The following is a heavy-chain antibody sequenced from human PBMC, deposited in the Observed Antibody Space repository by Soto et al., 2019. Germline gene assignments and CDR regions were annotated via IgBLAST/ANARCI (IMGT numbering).Heavy chain of an antibody. CDR2: IYHSGSV. CDR3: ARMFDYYGMDV. J-gene: IGHJ6*02. CDR1: GYSISSGYY. Sequence: LSLTCTVSGYSISSGYYWGWVRQPPGKGLEWVGSIYHSGSVYYNPSLNSRLTISVDTSKNQFSLRLSSVTAADTAVYFCARMFDYYGMDVWGQGTTVTVSS. D-gene: IGHD3-10*02. V-gene: IGHV4-38-2*02.